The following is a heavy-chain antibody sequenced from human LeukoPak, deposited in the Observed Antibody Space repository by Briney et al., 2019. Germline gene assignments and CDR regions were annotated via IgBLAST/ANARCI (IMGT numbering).Heavy chain of an antibody. D-gene: IGHD3-10*01. CDR2: IYPGDSDT. Sequence: GESLKISCKGSGYSFTNYWIGWVRQMPGKGPEWVAIIYPGDSDTRYSPSFQGQVTISADKSISTAYLQWSSLKASDTAMYYCARRRSGSYLDYWGQGTLVTVSS. CDR3: ARRRSGSYLDY. CDR1: GYSFTNYW. V-gene: IGHV5-51*01. J-gene: IGHJ4*02.